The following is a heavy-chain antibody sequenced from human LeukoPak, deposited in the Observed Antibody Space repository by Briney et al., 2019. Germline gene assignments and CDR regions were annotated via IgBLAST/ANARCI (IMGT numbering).Heavy chain of an antibody. D-gene: IGHD3-22*01. Sequence: GGSLRLSCAASGFTFSSYSMNWVRQAPGKGLEWVSYISSSSSTIYYADSVKGRFTISRDNAKNSLHLQMNSLRAEDTAVYYCARAGITMIVVDHYFDYWGQGTLVTVSS. CDR3: ARAGITMIVVDHYFDY. V-gene: IGHV3-48*01. CDR1: GFTFSSYS. J-gene: IGHJ4*02. CDR2: ISSSSSTI.